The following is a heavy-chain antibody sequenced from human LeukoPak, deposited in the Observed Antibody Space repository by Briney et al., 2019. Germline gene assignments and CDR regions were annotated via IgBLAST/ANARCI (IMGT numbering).Heavy chain of an antibody. J-gene: IGHJ6*03. CDR1: GFTFNNYA. Sequence: GGSLRLSCAASGFTFNNYAMSWVRQAPGKGLEWVSAISGSGGSTYYADSVKGRFTISRDNSKNTLYLQMNSLRAEDTAVYYCAKDTVKVTTIRRVPHYMDVWGRGTTVTISS. CDR2: ISGSGGST. V-gene: IGHV3-23*01. CDR3: AKDTVKVTTIRRVPHYMDV. D-gene: IGHD5-12*01.